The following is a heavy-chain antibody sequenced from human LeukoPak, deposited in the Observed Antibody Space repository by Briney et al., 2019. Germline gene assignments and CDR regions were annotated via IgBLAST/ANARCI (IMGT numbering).Heavy chain of an antibody. D-gene: IGHD3-3*01. CDR2: IYYSGST. CDR3: ARAGSELRFLEWLAVDP. Sequence: SETLSLTCTVSGGSISSGDYYWSWIRQPPGKGLEWIGYIYYSGSTYYNPSLKSRVTISVDPSKNQFSLKLSSVTAADTAVYYCARAGSELRFLEWLAVDPWGQGTLVTVSS. CDR1: GGSISSGDYY. J-gene: IGHJ5*02. V-gene: IGHV4-30-4*08.